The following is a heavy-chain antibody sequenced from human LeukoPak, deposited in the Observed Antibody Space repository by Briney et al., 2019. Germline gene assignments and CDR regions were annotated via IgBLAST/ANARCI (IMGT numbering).Heavy chain of an antibody. V-gene: IGHV1-18*04. D-gene: IGHD2-2*01. J-gene: IGHJ4*02. Sequence: ASVKVSCKASGYTFTDYYMHWVRQAPGQGLEWMGWISAYNGNTNYAQKLQGRVTMTTDTSTSTAYMELRSLRSDDTAVYYCARTPARYCSSTSCRILDYWGQGTLVTVSS. CDR3: ARTPARYCSSTSCRILDY. CDR1: GYTFTDYY. CDR2: ISAYNGNT.